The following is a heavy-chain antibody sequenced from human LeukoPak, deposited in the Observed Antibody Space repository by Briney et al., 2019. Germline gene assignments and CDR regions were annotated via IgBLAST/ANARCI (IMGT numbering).Heavy chain of an antibody. V-gene: IGHV3-21*01. CDR2: ISSSSSYI. D-gene: IGHD6-19*01. CDR3: ARDRGIAVAGTGNSFDY. CDR1: GFTFSSYE. Sequence: NPGGSLRLSCAASGFTFSSYEMNWVRQAPGKGLEWVSSISSSSSYIYYADSVKGRFTISRDNAKNSLYLQMNSLRAEDTAVYYCARDRGIAVAGTGNSFDYWGQGTLVTVSS. J-gene: IGHJ4*02.